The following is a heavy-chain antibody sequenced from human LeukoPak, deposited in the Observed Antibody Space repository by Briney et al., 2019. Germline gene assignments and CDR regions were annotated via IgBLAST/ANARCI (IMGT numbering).Heavy chain of an antibody. D-gene: IGHD6-13*01. CDR3: ARTSHPHGSSWLFDY. Sequence: SEPLSPTCTVSGGSISSYYWSWIRQPPGKGLEWIGYIYFSGSTNYNPSLKSRVTISVDTSRNQFSLQLSSVTAADTAVYYCARTSHPHGSSWLFDYWVQGTLVTVSS. CDR1: GGSISSYY. J-gene: IGHJ4*02. CDR2: IYFSGST. V-gene: IGHV4-59*01.